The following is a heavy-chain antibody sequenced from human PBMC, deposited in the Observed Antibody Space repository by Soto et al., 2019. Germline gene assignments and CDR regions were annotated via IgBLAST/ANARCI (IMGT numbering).Heavy chain of an antibody. J-gene: IGHJ4*02. CDR3: AKEVQGCSSTSCYGMVPVFDY. CDR2: ISGSGGST. Sequence: PGGSLRLSCAASGFTFSSYAMSWVRQAPGKGLEWVSAISGSGGSTYYADSVKGRFTISRDNSKNTLYLQMNSLRAEDTAVYYCAKEVQGCSSTSCYGMVPVFDYWGQGTLVTVSS. CDR1: GFTFSSYA. V-gene: IGHV3-23*01. D-gene: IGHD2-2*01.